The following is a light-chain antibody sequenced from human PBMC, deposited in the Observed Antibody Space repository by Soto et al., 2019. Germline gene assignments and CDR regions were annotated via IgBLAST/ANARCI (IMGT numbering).Light chain of an antibody. CDR1: QDISHY. V-gene: IGKV1-33*01. J-gene: IGKJ3*01. Sequence: DIQMTQYPSSLSASVGDSATITCQASQDISHYLNWYQQKLGKAPKLLIYDASTLEPLAPLRFSGSGSGTKFIFTISSLQPEDIATDYCQEYDTLSFALGPGTKVYLQ. CDR3: QEYDTLSFA. CDR2: DAS.